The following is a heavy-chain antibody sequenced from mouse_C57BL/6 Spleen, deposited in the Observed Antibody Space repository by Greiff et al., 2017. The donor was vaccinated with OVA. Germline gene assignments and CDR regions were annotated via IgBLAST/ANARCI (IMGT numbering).Heavy chain of an antibody. Sequence: EVKLVESEGGLVQPGRSMKLSCTASGFTFSDYYMAWVRQVPEKGLEWVANINYDGSSTYYLDSLKSRFIISRDNAKNILYLQMSSLKSEDTATYYCAREGDGYYDYWGQGTTLTVSS. CDR1: GFTFSDYY. CDR3: AREGDGYYDY. V-gene: IGHV5-16*01. J-gene: IGHJ2*01. D-gene: IGHD2-3*01. CDR2: INYDGSST.